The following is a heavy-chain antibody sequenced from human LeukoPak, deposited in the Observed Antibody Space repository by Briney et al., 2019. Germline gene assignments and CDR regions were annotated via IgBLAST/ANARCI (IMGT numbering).Heavy chain of an antibody. CDR1: GGSISSYY. Sequence: SETLSLTCTVSGGSISSYYWSWIRQPPGKGLEWIGYIYYSGSTNYNPSLKSRVTISVDTSKNQFSLKLSSVTAADTAVYYCARETITIPIRGAFDIWGQGTMVTVSS. D-gene: IGHD3-3*01. V-gene: IGHV4-59*12. CDR3: ARETITIPIRGAFDI. CDR2: IYYSGST. J-gene: IGHJ3*02.